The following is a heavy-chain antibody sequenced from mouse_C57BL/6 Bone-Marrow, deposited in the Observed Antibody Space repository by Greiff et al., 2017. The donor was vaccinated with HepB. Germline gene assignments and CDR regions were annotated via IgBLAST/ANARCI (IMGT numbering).Heavy chain of an antibody. V-gene: IGHV5-4*01. CDR1: GFTFSSYA. Sequence: EVKLVESGGGLVKPGGSLKLSCAASGFTFSSYAMSWVRQTPEKRLEWVATISDGGSYTYYPDNVKGRFTISRDNAKNNLYLQMSHLKSEDTAMYYCARDLGRGNYFDNWGQGTTLTVSS. CDR3: ARDLGRGNYFDN. J-gene: IGHJ2*01. CDR2: ISDGGSYT. D-gene: IGHD4-1*01.